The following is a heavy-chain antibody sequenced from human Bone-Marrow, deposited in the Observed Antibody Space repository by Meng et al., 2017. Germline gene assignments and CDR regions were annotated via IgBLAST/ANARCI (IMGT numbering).Heavy chain of an antibody. CDR3: ARNAKLKYCSGGSCYGYFDY. CDR2: ISSSGSTI. J-gene: IGHJ4*02. D-gene: IGHD2-15*01. Sequence: GESLKISCAASGFTFSSYEMNWVRQAPGKGLEWVSYISSSGSTIYYADSVKGRFTISRDNAKNSLYLQMNSLRAEDTAVYYRARNAKLKYCSGGSCYGYFDYWGQGTLVTVSS. V-gene: IGHV3-48*03. CDR1: GFTFSSYE.